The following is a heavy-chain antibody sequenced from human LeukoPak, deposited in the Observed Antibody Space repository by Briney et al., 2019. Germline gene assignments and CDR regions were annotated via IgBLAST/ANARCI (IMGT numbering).Heavy chain of an antibody. D-gene: IGHD3-22*01. J-gene: IGHJ2*01. Sequence: PGGSLRLSCAASGVTQSEYWIGSVRQAPGKGLEWLANINQDGSEMYYVDSVKGRFTISRDNGKNSLYLQINSLRADDTAVYYWASVQDSMIVVRTTNLYFDLWGRGTLVTVSS. V-gene: IGHV3-7*01. CDR2: INQDGSEM. CDR3: ASVQDSMIVVRTTNLYFDL. CDR1: GVTQSEYW.